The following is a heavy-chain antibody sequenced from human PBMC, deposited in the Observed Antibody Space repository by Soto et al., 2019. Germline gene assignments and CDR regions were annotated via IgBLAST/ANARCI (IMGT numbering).Heavy chain of an antibody. D-gene: IGHD3-3*01. CDR3: TRANTSGFDY. Sequence: QVQLVESGGGVVQPGRSLRLSCAASGFSFSSFGMHWVRQAPGKGLEWVAIIWFDGSQQHYADSVKGRFTISRDTSKNILYLQMNSLRAEDTAVYYCTRANTSGFDYWGRGTLVTVSS. J-gene: IGHJ1*01. CDR1: GFSFSSFG. V-gene: IGHV3-33*01. CDR2: IWFDGSQQ.